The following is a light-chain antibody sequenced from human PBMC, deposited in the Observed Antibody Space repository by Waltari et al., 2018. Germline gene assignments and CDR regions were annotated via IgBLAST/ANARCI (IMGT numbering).Light chain of an antibody. CDR1: QSINNY. CDR3: HQTYRNPRT. V-gene: IGKV1-39*01. CDR2: AAS. Sequence: DIQITQSPSSLYASVGARVTVTCRASQSINNYLNWYQQKPGKAPKLLIYAASTLESGVPSRFSGSGSGTDFTLTISSLQPEDFATYYCHQTYRNPRTFGQGTKVEIK. J-gene: IGKJ1*01.